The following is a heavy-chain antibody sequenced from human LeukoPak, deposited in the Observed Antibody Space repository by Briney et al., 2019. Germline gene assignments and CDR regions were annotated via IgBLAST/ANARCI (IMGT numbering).Heavy chain of an antibody. D-gene: IGHD5-18*01. J-gene: IGHJ4*02. Sequence: SETLSLTCAVYGGSFSGYYWSWIRQPPGKGLEWIGEINHSGSTNYNPSLNSRVTISVDTSKNQFSLKLSSVTAADTAVYYCARDRYSYGSGAFFDYWGQGTLVTVSS. V-gene: IGHV4-34*01. CDR1: GGSFSGYY. CDR3: ARDRYSYGSGAFFDY. CDR2: INHSGST.